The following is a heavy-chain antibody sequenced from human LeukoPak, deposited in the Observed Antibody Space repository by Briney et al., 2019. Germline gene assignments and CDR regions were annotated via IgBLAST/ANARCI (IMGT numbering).Heavy chain of an antibody. Sequence: TPSETLSLTCTVSGDSINSLDLWSWVRQPPGKGLEWIGEMYLSGTTHSNPSVKSRVTISIDKSKNQFFLNLSSVTAADTAVYYCAGLVGRYSSGLYYYYFDYWGQGILVTVSS. V-gene: IGHV4-4*02. CDR1: GDSINSLDL. J-gene: IGHJ4*02. CDR2: MYLSGTT. D-gene: IGHD3-22*01. CDR3: AGLVGRYSSGLYYYYFDY.